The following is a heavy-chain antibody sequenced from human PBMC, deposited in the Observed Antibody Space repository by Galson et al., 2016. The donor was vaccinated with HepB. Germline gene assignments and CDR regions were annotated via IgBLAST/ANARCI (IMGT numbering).Heavy chain of an antibody. V-gene: IGHV1-2*02. CDR1: GYTFTDYY. CDR3: ARAQSNWNAH. D-gene: IGHD1-1*01. Sequence: SVKVSCKASGYTFTDYYMHWVRQAPGQGLEWMGWINPNPGRTKYAQKFQGRVTMTRDSSISTAHMELTRLTSDDTAIYYCARAQSNWNAHWGPGTLVTASS. CDR2: INPNPGRT. J-gene: IGHJ1*01.